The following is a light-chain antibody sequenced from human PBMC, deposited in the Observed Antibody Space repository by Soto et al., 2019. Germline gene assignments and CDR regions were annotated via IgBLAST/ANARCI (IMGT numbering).Light chain of an antibody. CDR1: SSDVGSYNL. V-gene: IGLV2-23*01. CDR2: EGS. CDR3: CSYAGSSTPYV. J-gene: IGLJ1*01. Sequence: QSALTQPASVSGSPGQSITISCTGTSSDVGSYNLVSWYQQHPGKAPKLMIYEGSKRPSGVSNRFSGSKSGNTASLTISGLQAEDEADHYCCSYAGSSTPYVFGTGTKVT.